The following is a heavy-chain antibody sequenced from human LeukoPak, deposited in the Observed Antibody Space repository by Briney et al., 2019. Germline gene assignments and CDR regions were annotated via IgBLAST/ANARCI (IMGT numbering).Heavy chain of an antibody. D-gene: IGHD3-10*01. J-gene: IGHJ4*02. CDR3: ARSLRRYYGSGSYYNVFDY. Sequence: GGSPRLSCAASGFTFSSYWMHWVRQAPGKGLVWVSRINSDRSSTSYADSVKGRFTISRDNAKNTLYLQMNSLRAEDTAVYYCARSLRRYYGSGSYYNVFDYWGQGTLVTVSS. CDR1: GFTFSSYW. CDR2: INSDRSST. V-gene: IGHV3-74*01.